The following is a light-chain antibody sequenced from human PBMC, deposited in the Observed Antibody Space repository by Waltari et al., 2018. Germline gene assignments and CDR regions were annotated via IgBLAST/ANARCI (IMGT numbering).Light chain of an antibody. CDR1: QSVLDLSKNRNY. V-gene: IGKV4-1*01. CDR2: RAY. Sequence: DIVMTQSPDSLAVSLGERATIICKSSQSVLDLSKNRNYLAWFQQKPGQPPQLLMYRAYARASGVPDRFSGGGSGTDFTLTISSLQAEDVAFYYCQQYYTPPWTFGQGTKVEI. CDR3: QQYYTPPWT. J-gene: IGKJ1*01.